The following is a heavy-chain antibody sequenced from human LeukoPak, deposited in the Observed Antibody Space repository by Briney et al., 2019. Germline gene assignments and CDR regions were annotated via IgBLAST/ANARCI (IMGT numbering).Heavy chain of an antibody. V-gene: IGHV3-48*01. J-gene: IGHJ4*02. CDR3: ARDLYCSGGSCYSRVFDY. Sequence: HPGGSLRLSCAASGFTFSSYSMNWVRQAPGKGLEWVSYIGSSSSTIYYADSVEGRFTISRDNAKNSLYLQMNSLRAEDTAVYYCARDLYCSGGSCYSRVFDYWGQGTLVTVSS. D-gene: IGHD2-15*01. CDR2: IGSSSSTI. CDR1: GFTFSSYS.